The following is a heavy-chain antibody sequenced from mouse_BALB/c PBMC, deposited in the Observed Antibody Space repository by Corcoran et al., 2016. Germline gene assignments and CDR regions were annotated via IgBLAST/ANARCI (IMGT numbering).Heavy chain of an antibody. CDR2: IDPANGNI. CDR3: TRNFTLDY. V-gene: IGHV14-3*02. J-gene: IGHJ4*01. CDR1: GFNIIDTF. Sequence: EVQLQQSGAELVKPRASVKLTCTASGFNIIDTFMHWVKQRPEQGLEWIGRIDPANGNIKYDPRFQGKATITADTSSNTAYLQLSRLTSEDTAVYYCTRNFTLDYWGQGTSVTVSS.